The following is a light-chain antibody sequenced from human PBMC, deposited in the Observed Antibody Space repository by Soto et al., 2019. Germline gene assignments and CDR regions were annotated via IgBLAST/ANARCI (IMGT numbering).Light chain of an antibody. CDR1: QSMSSW. Sequence: DIQMTQSPSTLSASVGDRVTITCRASQSMSSWLAWYQQKPGKAPKLLIYDASYLERGVPSRFSGSGSGTEITLTISRLQPDDLATYYCQQYKSFWTFGQGTKVEI. J-gene: IGKJ1*01. CDR3: QQYKSFWT. V-gene: IGKV1-5*01. CDR2: DAS.